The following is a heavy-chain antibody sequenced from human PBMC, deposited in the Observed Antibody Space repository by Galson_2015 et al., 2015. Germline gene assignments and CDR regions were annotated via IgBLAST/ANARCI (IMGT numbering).Heavy chain of an antibody. CDR1: GFTFTSYA. V-gene: IGHV3-23*01. Sequence: SLRLSCAASGFTFTSYAMSWVRQAPGKGLQWVSAIRGRGRSTTSADAVRGRLTFSRENSKNKRYLQLNSLRAEDTAVYYCAKWGSYYDFWSVSFDPFDIWGQGTVVTVSS. D-gene: IGHD3-3*01. CDR2: IRGRGRST. CDR3: AKWGSYYDFWSVSFDPFDI. J-gene: IGHJ3*02.